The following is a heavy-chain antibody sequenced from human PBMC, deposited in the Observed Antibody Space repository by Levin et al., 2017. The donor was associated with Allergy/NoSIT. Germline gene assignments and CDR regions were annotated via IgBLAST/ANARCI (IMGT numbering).Heavy chain of an antibody. V-gene: IGHV4-4*02. CDR2: IYHSGST. J-gene: IGHJ3*02. CDR1: GGSISSSNW. CDR3: ARASYDYSNYWGAFDI. Sequence: SETLSLTCAVSGGSISSSNWWSWVRQPPGKGLEWIGEIYHSGSTNYNPSLKSRVTISVDKSKNQFSLKLSSVTAADTAVYYCARASYDYSNYWGAFDIWGQGTMVTVSS. D-gene: IGHD4-11*01.